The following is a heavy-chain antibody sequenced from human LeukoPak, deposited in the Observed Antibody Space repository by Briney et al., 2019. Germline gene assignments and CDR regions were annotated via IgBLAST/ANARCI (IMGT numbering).Heavy chain of an antibody. CDR2: IYYSGST. J-gene: IGHJ4*02. CDR3: ARDRSSSWPTDYYFDY. V-gene: IGHV4-59*01. Sequence: SETLSLTCTVSGGSISSYYWSWIRQPPGKGLEWIGYIYYSGSTNYNPSLKSRVTVSVDTSKNQFSLRLRSVTAADTAVYYCARDRSSSWPTDYYFDYWGQGTLVTVSS. CDR1: GGSISSYY. D-gene: IGHD6-13*01.